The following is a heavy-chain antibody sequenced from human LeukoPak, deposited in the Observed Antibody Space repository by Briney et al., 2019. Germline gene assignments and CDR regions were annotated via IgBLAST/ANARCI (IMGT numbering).Heavy chain of an antibody. V-gene: IGHV4-59*01. CDR1: GGSISDGY. D-gene: IGHD6-19*01. CDR2: VHNSGAT. J-gene: IGHJ4*02. Sequence: PSETLSLTCTVSGGSISDGYWSWLRQPPGKGLEWIAYVHNSGATNYNPSLKSRVSISIDTSRNQFSLKVSSVTAADTAVYYCARGAGWYHYWGQGTLVTVSS. CDR3: ARGAGWYHY.